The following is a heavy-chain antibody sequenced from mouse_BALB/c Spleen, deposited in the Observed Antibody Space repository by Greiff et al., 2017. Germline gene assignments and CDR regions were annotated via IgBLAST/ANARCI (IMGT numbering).Heavy chain of an antibody. Sequence: VQLQQSGAELVKPGASVKLSCKASGYTFPSYYMYWVKQRPGQGLEWIGEINPSNGGTNFNEKFKSKATLTVDKSSSTAYMQLSSLTSEDSAVYYCTRWSYGYAMDYWGQGTSVTVSS. CDR3: TRWSYGYAMDY. D-gene: IGHD1-1*01. CDR1: GYTFPSYY. CDR2: INPSNGGT. V-gene: IGHV1S81*02. J-gene: IGHJ4*01.